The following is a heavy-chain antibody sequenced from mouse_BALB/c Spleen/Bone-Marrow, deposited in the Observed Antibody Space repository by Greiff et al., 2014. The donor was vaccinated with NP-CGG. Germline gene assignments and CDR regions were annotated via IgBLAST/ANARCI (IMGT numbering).Heavy chain of an antibody. CDR3: TRGGNWDDFDV. V-gene: IGHV5-17*02. D-gene: IGHD4-1*01. CDR1: GFTFSSFG. Sequence: EVQGVESGGGLVQPGGSRKLSCAASGFTFSSFGMHWVRQAPEKGLEWVAYISSGSTAIFYADTVKGRFTISRDNPKNTLFLQMTSLRSEDTATYYCTRGGNWDDFDVWGAGTTVTVSS. CDR2: ISSGSTAI. J-gene: IGHJ1*01.